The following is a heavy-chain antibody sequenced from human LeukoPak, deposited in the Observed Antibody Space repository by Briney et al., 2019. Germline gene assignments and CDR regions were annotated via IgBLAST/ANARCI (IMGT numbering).Heavy chain of an antibody. CDR3: ARGMAREFDY. J-gene: IGHJ4*02. CDR1: GFTFSSYS. CDR2: ISSSSSYI. V-gene: IGHV3-21*04. D-gene: IGHD3-10*01. Sequence: PGGSLRLSCAASGFTFSSYSMNWVRQAPGKGLEWVSSISSSSSYIYYADSVKGRFTISRDNSKNTLYLQMNSLRAEDTAVYYCARGMAREFDYWGQGTLVTVSS.